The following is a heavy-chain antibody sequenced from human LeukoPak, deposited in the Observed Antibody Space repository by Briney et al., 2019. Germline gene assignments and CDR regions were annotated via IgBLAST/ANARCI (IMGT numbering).Heavy chain of an antibody. CDR3: ARDHSSSSEDY. Sequence: PPETLSLTCTVSGYSFSSGYYWAWIRPPPGKGLEWIGSIFHTGSTYHNPSLKSRVTISVDTSKNQFSLKLNSVTAADTAVYYCARDHSSSSEDYWGQGTLVTVSS. CDR2: IFHTGST. J-gene: IGHJ4*02. D-gene: IGHD6-13*01. V-gene: IGHV4-38-2*02. CDR1: GYSFSSGYY.